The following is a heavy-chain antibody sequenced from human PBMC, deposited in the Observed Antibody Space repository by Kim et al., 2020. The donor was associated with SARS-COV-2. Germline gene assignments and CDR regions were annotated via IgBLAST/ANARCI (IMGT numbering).Heavy chain of an antibody. CDR2: FSWSSGSI. J-gene: IGHJ2*01. Sequence: GGSLRLSCAASGFTFDDYAMHWVRQAPGKGLEWVSGFSWSSGSIGYADSVKGRFTISRDNAKSSLYLQMNSLRAEDTALYYCAKAWPSSGWSFWYFDLWGRGTLVTVSS. CDR1: GFTFDDYA. CDR3: AKAWPSSGWSFWYFDL. V-gene: IGHV3-9*01. D-gene: IGHD6-19*01.